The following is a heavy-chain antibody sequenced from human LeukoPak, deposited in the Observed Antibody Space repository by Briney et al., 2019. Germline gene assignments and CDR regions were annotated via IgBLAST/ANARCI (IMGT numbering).Heavy chain of an antibody. Sequence: GRSLRLSCAASGSTFSSYGMHWVRQAPGKGLEWVAVISHDGSNKYYADSVKGRFTISRDNSKNTLYLQMNSLRAEDTAVYYCARDRRLLWFGEPYAMGVWGQGTTVTVSS. CDR3: ARDRRLLWFGEPYAMGV. CDR2: ISHDGSNK. J-gene: IGHJ6*02. D-gene: IGHD3-10*01. V-gene: IGHV3-30*03. CDR1: GSTFSSYG.